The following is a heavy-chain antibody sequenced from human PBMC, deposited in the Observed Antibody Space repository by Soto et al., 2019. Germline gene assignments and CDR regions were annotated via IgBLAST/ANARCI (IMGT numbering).Heavy chain of an antibody. J-gene: IGHJ6*02. V-gene: IGHV1-18*01. D-gene: IGHD1-26*01. CDR3: ARVSWGSGSYYSLDYHGMDV. CDR2: ISAYNGNT. CDR1: GYTFTSYG. Sequence: ASVKVSCKASGYTFTSYGISWVRQAPGQGLEWMGWISAYNGNTNYAQKLQGRVTMTTDTSTSTAYMELRSLRSDDTAVYYCARVSWGSGSYYSLDYHGMDVWGQGTTVTVSS.